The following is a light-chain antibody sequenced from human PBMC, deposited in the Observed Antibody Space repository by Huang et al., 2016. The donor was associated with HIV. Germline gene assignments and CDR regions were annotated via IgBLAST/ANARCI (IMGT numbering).Light chain of an antibody. CDR2: TAS. J-gene: IGKJ2*03. Sequence: DIQMTQSPSFLSASVGDRVTITSRASQKISRYLNWYHQKPGRAPELLIYTASSLQSGVPSRFSGSGAGTDFTLTISSLQPEDFATYYCQQSFTIPYSFGQGTKVEVK. V-gene: IGKV1-39*01. CDR1: QKISRY. CDR3: QQSFTIPYS.